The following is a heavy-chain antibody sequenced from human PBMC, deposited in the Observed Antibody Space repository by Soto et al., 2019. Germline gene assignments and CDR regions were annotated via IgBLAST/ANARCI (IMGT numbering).Heavy chain of an antibody. D-gene: IGHD2-15*01. J-gene: IGHJ6*02. V-gene: IGHV3-7*05. CDR3: ARGVGGTDIIYYYYGMDV. Sequence: GGSLRLSCAASGFTFSSYWMSWVRQAPGKGLEWVANIKQDGSEKYYVDSVKGRFTISRDNAKNSLYLQMNSLRAEDTAVYYCARGVGGTDIIYYYYGMDVWGQGTTVTVSS. CDR2: IKQDGSEK. CDR1: GFTFSSYW.